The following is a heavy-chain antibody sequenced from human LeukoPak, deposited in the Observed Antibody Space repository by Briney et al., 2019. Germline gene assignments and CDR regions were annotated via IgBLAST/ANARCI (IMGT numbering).Heavy chain of an antibody. CDR3: AARGQRWLPPPSFDY. CDR1: GGSFSGYY. V-gene: IGHV4-34*01. CDR2: INHSGST. Sequence: SETLSLTCAVYGGSFSGYYWSWIRQPPGKGLEWIGEINHSGSTNYNPSLKSRVTISVDTSKNQFSLKLSSVTAADTAVYYCAARGQRWLPPPSFDYWGQETLVTVSS. J-gene: IGHJ4*02. D-gene: IGHD5-24*01.